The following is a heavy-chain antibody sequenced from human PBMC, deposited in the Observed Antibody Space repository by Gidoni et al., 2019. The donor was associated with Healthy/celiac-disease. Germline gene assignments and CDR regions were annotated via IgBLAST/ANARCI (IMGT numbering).Heavy chain of an antibody. Sequence: QVQLVESGGGVVQPGRSLSLSCAASGFTFSSYGMHWVPQAPGKGLEWVAVISYDGSNKYYADSVKGRFTISRDNSKNTLYLQMNSLRAEDTAVYYCAKDGAYYYDSSGYFFSYYYFDYWGQGTLVTVSS. D-gene: IGHD3-22*01. V-gene: IGHV3-30*18. CDR3: AKDGAYYYDSSGYFFSYYYFDY. CDR2: ISYDGSNK. CDR1: GFTFSSYG. J-gene: IGHJ4*02.